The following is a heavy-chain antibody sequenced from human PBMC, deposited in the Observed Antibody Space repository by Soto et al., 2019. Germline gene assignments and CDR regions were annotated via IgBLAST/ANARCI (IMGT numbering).Heavy chain of an antibody. CDR3: ARARITMIRGVMEFFDY. V-gene: IGHV4-4*02. CDR1: GASISTNNW. D-gene: IGHD3-10*01. Sequence: PSETLSLTCAVSGASISTNNWWTWVRQPPGKGLEWIGEIYHSGNNNYNPSLKSRVTISVDTSKNQFSLKLSSVTAADTAVYYWARARITMIRGVMEFFDYWGQGILVTVSS. J-gene: IGHJ4*02. CDR2: IYHSGNN.